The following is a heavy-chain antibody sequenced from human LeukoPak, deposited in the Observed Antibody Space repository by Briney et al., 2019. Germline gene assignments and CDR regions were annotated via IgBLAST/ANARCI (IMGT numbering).Heavy chain of an antibody. Sequence: PGGSLRLSCAASGFTFSTFAMIWVRQPPGKGLEWVSSIFPSGGEIHYADSVKGRFTISRDNSKNTLFLQMNSLRVDDTAVYYCAGGLGRLVRYWGQGTLVTVSS. CDR2: IFPSGGEI. D-gene: IGHD2-15*01. CDR1: GFTFSTFA. V-gene: IGHV3-23*01. J-gene: IGHJ4*02. CDR3: AGGLGRLVRY.